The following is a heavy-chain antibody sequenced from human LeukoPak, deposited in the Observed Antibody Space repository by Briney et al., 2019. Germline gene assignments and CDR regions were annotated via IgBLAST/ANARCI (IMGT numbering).Heavy chain of an antibody. Sequence: ASVKVSCKASGYTFTSYYMHWVRQAPGQGFEWMGIINPSGGSTSYAQKFQGRVTMTRDTSTSTVYMELSSLRSEDTAVYYCARSPPGGIQLWLFPGAFDIWGQGTMVTVSS. D-gene: IGHD5-18*01. CDR1: GYTFTSYY. CDR2: INPSGGST. V-gene: IGHV1-46*01. J-gene: IGHJ3*02. CDR3: ARSPPGGIQLWLFPGAFDI.